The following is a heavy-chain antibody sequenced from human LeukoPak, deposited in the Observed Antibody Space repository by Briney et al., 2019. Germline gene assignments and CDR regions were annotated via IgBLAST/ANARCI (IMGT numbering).Heavy chain of an antibody. V-gene: IGHV4-34*01. CDR2: INHSGKT. J-gene: IGHJ6*03. Sequence: SETLSLTCAVSGGSFSDFYWAWIRQSPGKGLEWIGQINHSGKTNNNPSLQSRVTISVDTSKNQFSLKLNSVTAADTAVYYCASFYCSGGGCYQYFSYYYMDVWGKGTTVTISS. CDR3: ASFYCSGGGCYQYFSYYYMDV. D-gene: IGHD2-15*01. CDR1: GGSFSDFY.